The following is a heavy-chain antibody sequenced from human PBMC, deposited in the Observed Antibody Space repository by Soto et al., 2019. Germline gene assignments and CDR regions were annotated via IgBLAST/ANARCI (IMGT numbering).Heavy chain of an antibody. CDR3: AREKRDFGSGSYPGP. J-gene: IGHJ4*02. D-gene: IGHD3-10*01. V-gene: IGHV3-33*01. CDR1: GFIFSNSA. Sequence: QVQLVESGGGVVQPGRSLRLSCAASGFIFSNSAMHWIRQAPGKGLEWVAVIWFDGSDKYYADSVKGRFTISRDNSKSTLYMQMSSLRAKDTAVYYCAREKRDFGSGSYPGPGGQGTLVTVSS. CDR2: IWFDGSDK.